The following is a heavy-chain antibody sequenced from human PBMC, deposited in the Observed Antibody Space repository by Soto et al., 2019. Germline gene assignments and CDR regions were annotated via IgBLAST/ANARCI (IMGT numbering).Heavy chain of an antibody. J-gene: IGHJ4*02. CDR1: GGIFSTYA. Sequence: QVQLVQSGAEVKKPGSSVKVSCKASGGIFSTYAISWLRQAPGQGLEWMGGIIPIFGTPNYAQRFQGRVTITADESTSTAYMELSRLRSEDTAVYYCARDRDDYGSGYYYNRIDCWGQGTLVTVSS. D-gene: IGHD3-10*01. CDR3: ARDRDDYGSGYYYNRIDC. V-gene: IGHV1-69*01. CDR2: IIPIFGTP.